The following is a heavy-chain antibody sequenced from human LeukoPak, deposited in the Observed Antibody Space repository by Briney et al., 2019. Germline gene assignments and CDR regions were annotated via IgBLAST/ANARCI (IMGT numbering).Heavy chain of an antibody. CDR1: GYTFTSYD. V-gene: IGHV1-8*01. CDR3: ARIRGYYGSGSYGY. Sequence: ASVKVSCKASGYTFTSYDINWVRQATGQGLEWMGWMNPNSGNTGYAQKFQGRVTMTRNTSISTAYMELSSLRSEDTAVYYCARIRGYYGSGSYGYWGQGTLVTVSS. J-gene: IGHJ4*02. CDR2: MNPNSGNT. D-gene: IGHD3-10*01.